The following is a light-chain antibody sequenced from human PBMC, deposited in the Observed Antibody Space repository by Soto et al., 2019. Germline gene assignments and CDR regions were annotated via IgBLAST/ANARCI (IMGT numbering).Light chain of an antibody. CDR3: QQHYRTPPT. J-gene: IGKJ2*01. CDR1: QSVLYSSNTKND. Sequence: DIVMTQSPDSLAVSLGARATINCKSSQSVLYSSNTKNDLACYQPNPGHPPKLLMSWKSNREPGVPDRFSGSGSGPDFTLPVSTLQAEEVTVHYCQQHYRTPPTFGKWTK. CDR2: WKS. V-gene: IGKV4-1*01.